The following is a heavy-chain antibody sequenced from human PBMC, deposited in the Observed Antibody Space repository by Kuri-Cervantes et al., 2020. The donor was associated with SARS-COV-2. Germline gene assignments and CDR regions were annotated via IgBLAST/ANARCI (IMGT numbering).Heavy chain of an antibody. V-gene: IGHV3-30-3*01. CDR3: ARGVGYTQPFDS. CDR2: ISYDGSNK. D-gene: IGHD2-8*02. J-gene: IGHJ4*02. CDR1: GFTFNSSP. Sequence: GESLKISCAASGFTFNSSPMHWVRQTPGKGLEWVALISYDGSNKYYADSVQGRFTISRDNSKNTLYLQMSSLRAEDTAVFYRARGVGYTQPFDSWGQGTLVTVSS.